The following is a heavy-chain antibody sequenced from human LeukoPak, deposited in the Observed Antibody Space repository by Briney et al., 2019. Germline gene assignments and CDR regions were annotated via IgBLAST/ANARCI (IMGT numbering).Heavy chain of an antibody. D-gene: IGHD5-24*01. CDR2: IKEDGSET. V-gene: IGHV3-7*01. CDR1: GFTFSSYG. Sequence: QAGGSLRLSCAASGFTFSSYGMHWVRQVPGKGLECLANIKEDGSETYYADSVKGRFTISRDNPKNLLFLQINSLRVEDTAVYYCARETPRRGETRDGYRWGQGTLVTVSS. J-gene: IGHJ4*02. CDR3: ARETPRRGETRDGYR.